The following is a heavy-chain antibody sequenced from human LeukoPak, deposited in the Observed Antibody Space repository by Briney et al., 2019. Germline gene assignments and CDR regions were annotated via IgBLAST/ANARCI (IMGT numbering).Heavy chain of an antibody. D-gene: IGHD5-24*01. CDR2: IYPGDSDT. V-gene: IGHV5-51*01. J-gene: IGHJ4*02. Sequence: GESLKISGKGSGYSFTSNWIGWVRKMPGKGLEWMGIIYPGDSDTRNSPSFQGQVTISADKSITTAYLQWSSLKASDTAMYYCARGDGYNFDLWGQGTLVTVSS. CDR1: GYSFTSNW. CDR3: ARGDGYNFDL.